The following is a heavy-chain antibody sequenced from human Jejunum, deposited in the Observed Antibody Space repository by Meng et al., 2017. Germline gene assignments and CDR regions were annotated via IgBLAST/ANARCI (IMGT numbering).Heavy chain of an antibody. CDR2: NYYTGGT. CDR1: GASVSNGSYS. J-gene: IGHJ4*01. D-gene: IGHD6-19*01. CDR3: AGGTVAGAGKTGVDY. V-gene: IGHV4-61*01. Sequence: AETLSLTCTVPGASVSNGSYSWSWIRQPPGKGREWIGYNYYTGGTNYNPSLKSRVTIALDTSKNQFSLSLTSVATADTARYYCAGGTVAGAGKTGVDYWSQGTLVTVSS.